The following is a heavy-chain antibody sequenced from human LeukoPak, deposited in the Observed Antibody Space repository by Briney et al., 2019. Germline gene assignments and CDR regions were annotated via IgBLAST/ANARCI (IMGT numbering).Heavy chain of an antibody. V-gene: IGHV3-21*01. CDR1: GFTFSSYS. CDR2: ISSSSSYI. D-gene: IGHD1-20*01. CDR3: SRMESITRFDP. J-gene: IGHJ5*02. Sequence: GGSLRLSCASSGFTFSSYSMNWVRQAPGKGLEWVSSISSSSSYIYYADSVKGRFTISRHNAKYSLYLQMNSLRAGDTAVYYCSRMESITRFDPWGQGTLVTVSS.